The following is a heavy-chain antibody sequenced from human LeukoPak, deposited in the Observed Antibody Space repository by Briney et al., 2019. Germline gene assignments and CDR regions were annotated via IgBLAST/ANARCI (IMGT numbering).Heavy chain of an antibody. CDR3: AGALTTVDY. CDR1: GGFINRCAYY. V-gene: IGHV4-31*03. J-gene: IGHJ4*02. Sequence: ASETLSLTCTVSGGFINRCAYYWSWIRQHPGKGLEWIGYIYYSGTTYSNPSLKSRLTISVDTSKNQFSLNLTSVTAADTSVYNCAGALTTVDYWGQGILVTVSS. CDR2: IYYSGTT. D-gene: IGHD4-17*01.